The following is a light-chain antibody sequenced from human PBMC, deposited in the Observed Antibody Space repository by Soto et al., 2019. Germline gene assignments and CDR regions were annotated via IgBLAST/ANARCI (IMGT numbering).Light chain of an antibody. Sequence: SYELTQSPSVSVAPGKTAMITCGGDNIGSKSVHWYQQKPGQAPVVVINYNSDRPSGIPDRFSGSNSGSTATLTITRVEAGDEADYYCQVWDRSSDQVVFGGGTKLTV. CDR1: NIGSKS. V-gene: IGLV3-21*04. J-gene: IGLJ2*01. CDR2: YNS. CDR3: QVWDRSSDQVV.